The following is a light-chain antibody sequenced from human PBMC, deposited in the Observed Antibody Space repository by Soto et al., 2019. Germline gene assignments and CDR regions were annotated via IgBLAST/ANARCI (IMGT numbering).Light chain of an antibody. CDR2: GAS. Sequence: DIEMTQSPATLSVSLGDRATFSCRASQSVSSNLAWYQQTPGQAPRLLIYGASTRATGIPARFSGSGSGTDFTLTISRLEPEDFAVYYCQHYGSTPWTFGQGTKVDIK. CDR1: QSVSSN. CDR3: QHYGSTPWT. V-gene: IGKV3-15*01. J-gene: IGKJ1*01.